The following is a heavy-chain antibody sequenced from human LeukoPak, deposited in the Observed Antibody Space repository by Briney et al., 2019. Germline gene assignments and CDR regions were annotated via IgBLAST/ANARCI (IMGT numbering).Heavy chain of an antibody. J-gene: IGHJ4*02. CDR2: IYSGGST. D-gene: IGHD3-10*01. CDR1: GFTVSSNY. Sequence: GGSLRLSCAASGFTVSSNYMSWVRQAPGKGLEWVSVIYSGGSTYYADSVKGRFTISRDNSKNTLYLQMNSLRAEDAAVYYCQRTMVRGELDYWGQGTLVTVSS. V-gene: IGHV3-53*01. CDR3: QRTMVRGELDY.